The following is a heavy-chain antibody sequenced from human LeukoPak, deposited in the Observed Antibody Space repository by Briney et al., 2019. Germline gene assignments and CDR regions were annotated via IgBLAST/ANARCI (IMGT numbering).Heavy chain of an antibody. Sequence: PSETLSLTCTVSGGSISSSSYYWGWIRPPPGKGLEWIGGIYSSGSTYYNPSLKSLITISVDTSKNQFSLKLSSVTAADSAVYYCARIVVADFDYWGQGTLVTVSS. V-gene: IGHV4-39*01. CDR1: GGSISSSSYY. CDR3: ARIVVADFDY. CDR2: IYSSGST. D-gene: IGHD3-22*01. J-gene: IGHJ4*02.